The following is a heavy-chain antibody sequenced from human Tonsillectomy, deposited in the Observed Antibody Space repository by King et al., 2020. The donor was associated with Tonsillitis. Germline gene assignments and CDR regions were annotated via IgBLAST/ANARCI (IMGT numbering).Heavy chain of an antibody. CDR1: GFTFTNYW. Sequence: VQLVESGGTLVQPGGSLRLSCAASGFTFTNYWMTWVRQAPGKGLEWVANIRQDGSDKYYVDSVKGRFTISRDNAGTSVYLQMTSLRAEDTAVYYCARDGSGSYYPARYFDLWGRGTLVIVSS. D-gene: IGHD1-26*01. CDR3: ARDGSGSYYPARYFDL. CDR2: IRQDGSDK. J-gene: IGHJ2*01. V-gene: IGHV3-7*01.